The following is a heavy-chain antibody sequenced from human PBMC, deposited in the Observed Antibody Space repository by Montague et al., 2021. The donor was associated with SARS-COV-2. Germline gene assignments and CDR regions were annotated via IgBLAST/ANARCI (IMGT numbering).Heavy chain of an antibody. D-gene: IGHD4-23*01. CDR3: VRDHPYGGPRGAYDI. CDR1: GGSITGYY. CDR2: IYDGGAV. J-gene: IGHJ3*02. V-gene: IGHV4-59*01. Sequence: ECLSLTCTVSGGSITGYYWSWLRRSPGKGLEWIAYIYDGGAVNYNPSLGSRVTISTDTSKNQLSLKVNSVTAADTAVYYCVRDHPYGGPRGAYDIWGQGTVVTVSS.